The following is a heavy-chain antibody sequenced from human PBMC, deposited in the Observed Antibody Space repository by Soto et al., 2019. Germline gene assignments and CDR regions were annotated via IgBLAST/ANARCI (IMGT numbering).Heavy chain of an antibody. CDR3: AKDAHPAYDSSGYYFDY. Sequence: GGSLRLSCAASGFTFSSYAMSWVRQAPGKGLGWVSAISGSGGSTYYADSVKGRFTISRDNSKNTLYLQMNSLRAEDTAVYYCAKDAHPAYDSSGYYFDYWGQGTLVTVSS. J-gene: IGHJ4*02. V-gene: IGHV3-23*01. D-gene: IGHD3-22*01. CDR1: GFTFSSYA. CDR2: ISGSGGST.